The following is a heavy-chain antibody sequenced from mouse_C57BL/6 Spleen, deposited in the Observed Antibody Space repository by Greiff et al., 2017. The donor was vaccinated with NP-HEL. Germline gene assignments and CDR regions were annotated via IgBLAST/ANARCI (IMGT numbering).Heavy chain of an antibody. CDR2: INPNYGTT. Sequence: VHVKQSGPELVKPGASVKISCKASGYSFTDYNMNWVKQSTGKSLEWIGVINPNYGTTSYNQKFKGKATLTVDQSSSTAYMQLNSLTSEDSAVYDGARVVWELNYDMEDWGKGTTVTVAS. D-gene: IGHD2-10*02. J-gene: IGHJ4*01. CDR1: GYSFTDYN. V-gene: IGHV1-39*01. CDR3: ARVVWELNYDMED.